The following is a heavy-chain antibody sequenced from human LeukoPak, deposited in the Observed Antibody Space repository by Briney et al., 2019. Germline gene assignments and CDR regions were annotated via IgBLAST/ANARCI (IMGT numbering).Heavy chain of an antibody. CDR3: ANSRWLGDFFDY. Sequence: PGGSLRLSCAASGFIFSSHAMNWVRQAPGKGLEWVSVISGSGGMTYYADSVKGRFTVSRDNSKNTLFLQMNSLRAEDTATYYCANSRWLGDFFDYWGQGTLVTVSS. CDR2: ISGSGGMT. CDR1: GFIFSSHA. V-gene: IGHV3-23*01. D-gene: IGHD6-19*01. J-gene: IGHJ4*02.